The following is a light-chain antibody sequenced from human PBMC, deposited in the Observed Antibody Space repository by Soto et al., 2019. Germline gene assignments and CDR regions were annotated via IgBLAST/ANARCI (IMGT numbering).Light chain of an antibody. CDR2: TAS. V-gene: IGKV1-16*01. CDR3: QQYASFPFP. CDR1: QGLSNF. J-gene: IGKJ4*01. Sequence: DIRWTQSPSSLSASVGDRVTITCRAPQGLSNFLAWFQQIPGKAPKSLIHTASSLQSRVPSRFSGSGSGTAFTVTISSLQPEDFASYYCQQYASFPFPFGGGTKVELK.